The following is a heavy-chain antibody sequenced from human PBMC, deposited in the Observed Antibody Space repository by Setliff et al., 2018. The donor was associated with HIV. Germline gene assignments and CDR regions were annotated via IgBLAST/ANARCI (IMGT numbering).Heavy chain of an antibody. V-gene: IGHV4-39*07. J-gene: IGHJ6*03. CDR1: GGSISSTNYY. CDR2: IYYSGIT. Sequence: PSETLSLTCTVSGGSISSTNYYWVWIRQPPGKGLEWIGSIYYSGITYYNSSLKSRVTISVDTSKNQFSLRLSSVTAADTAVYYCATGDYYYYMDVWGKGTTVTVSS. CDR3: ATGDYYYYMDV.